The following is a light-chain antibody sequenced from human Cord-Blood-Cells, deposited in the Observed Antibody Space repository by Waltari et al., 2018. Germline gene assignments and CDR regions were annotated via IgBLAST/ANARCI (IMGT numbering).Light chain of an antibody. CDR2: EVS. CDR3: SSYTSSSTVV. CDR1: SSDVGGYNY. V-gene: IGLV2-14*01. J-gene: IGLJ2*01. Sequence: QSALTQPASVSGSPGQSITIPCTGTSSDVGGYNYVSWYQQPPGKAPKLMIYEVSNRPSGVSNRFSGSKSGNTASLTISGLQAEDEADYYCSSYTSSSTVVFGGGTKLTVL.